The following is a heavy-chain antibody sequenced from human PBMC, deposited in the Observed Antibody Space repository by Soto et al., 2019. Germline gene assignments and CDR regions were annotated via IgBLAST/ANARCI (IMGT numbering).Heavy chain of an antibody. CDR2: VSAGGDMT. CDR3: ARGDRGGSGSPASYYYSGLDV. V-gene: IGHV3-23*01. Sequence: GGSLRLSCAASGVTFSSYAMSWVRQAPGKGLEWVSSVSAGGDMTYYSDSVKGRFTISRDNSNNALFLQMNSLRAEDTALYYCARGDRGGSGSPASYYYSGLDVWGQGTTVTVSS. D-gene: IGHD3-10*01. CDR1: GVTFSSYA. J-gene: IGHJ6*02.